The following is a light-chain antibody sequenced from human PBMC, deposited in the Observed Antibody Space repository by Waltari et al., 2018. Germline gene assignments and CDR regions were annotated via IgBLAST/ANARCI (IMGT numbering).Light chain of an antibody. Sequence: DIQMTQSPLSLSASVVDRVTVTCRASQSVSTHLTWYQHKPGKAPELLVYSASFLETGVPSRFSAGGSGTDFNFTITAVQPEDFATYYCQETYTPPWTFGPGTRLEIK. CDR1: QSVSTH. J-gene: IGKJ1*01. V-gene: IGKV1-39*01. CDR3: QETYTPPWT. CDR2: SAS.